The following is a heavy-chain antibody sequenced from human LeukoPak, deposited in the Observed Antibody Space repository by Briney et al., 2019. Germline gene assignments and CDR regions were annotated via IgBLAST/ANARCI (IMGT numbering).Heavy chain of an antibody. D-gene: IGHD7-27*01. V-gene: IGHV3-23*01. CDR2: ISGSGGST. Sequence: GESLKISCKGSGYSFTSYAMSWVRQAPGKGLEWVSAISGSGGSTYYAGSVKGRFTISRDNSKNTLYLQMNSLRAEDTAVYYCAKEPQWGPEDFDYWGQGTLVTVSS. CDR1: GYSFTSYA. J-gene: IGHJ4*02. CDR3: AKEPQWGPEDFDY.